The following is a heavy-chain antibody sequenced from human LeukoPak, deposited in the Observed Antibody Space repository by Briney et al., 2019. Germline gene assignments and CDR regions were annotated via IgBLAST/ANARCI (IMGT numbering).Heavy chain of an antibody. CDR1: GVTFSSYA. CDR3: ARGPTMKMDV. J-gene: IGHJ6*04. CDR2: ISYDGSNE. V-gene: IGHV3-30*04. Sequence: PGGSLRLSCAASGVTFSSYAMHWVRQAPGKGLEWVAVISYDGSNEYYADSVKGRFTISRDNAKNSLYLQMNSLRAEDTAVYYCARGPTMKMDVWGKGTTVTVSS. D-gene: IGHD3-22*01.